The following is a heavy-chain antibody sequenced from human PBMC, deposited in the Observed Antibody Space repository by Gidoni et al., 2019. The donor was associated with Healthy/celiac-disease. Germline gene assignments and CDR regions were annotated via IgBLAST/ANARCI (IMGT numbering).Heavy chain of an antibody. CDR2: INWNGGRT. J-gene: IGHJ4*02. Sequence: TGLEWVSGINWNGGRTGYAEPVKGRLPIPRDNAKNSLYLQMNRPRAEDTALYPCARVNTRVGDTGLLFDYLGQVTRVTVS. V-gene: IGHV3-20*01. D-gene: IGHD2-21*01. CDR3: ARVNTRVGDTGLLFDY.